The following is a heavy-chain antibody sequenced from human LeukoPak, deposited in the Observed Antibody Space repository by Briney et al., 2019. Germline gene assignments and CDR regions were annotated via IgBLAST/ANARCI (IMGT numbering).Heavy chain of an antibody. J-gene: IGHJ4*02. V-gene: IGHV3-23*01. CDR3: AKDRSPYYYDSSGYFDY. Sequence: GGSLRLPCAASGFTFSSYGMSWVRQAPGKGLEWVSAISGSGGSTYYADSVKGRFTISRDNSKNTLYLQMNSLRAEDTAVYYCAKDRSPYYYDSSGYFDYWGQGTLVTVSS. CDR2: ISGSGGST. D-gene: IGHD3-22*01. CDR1: GFTFSSYG.